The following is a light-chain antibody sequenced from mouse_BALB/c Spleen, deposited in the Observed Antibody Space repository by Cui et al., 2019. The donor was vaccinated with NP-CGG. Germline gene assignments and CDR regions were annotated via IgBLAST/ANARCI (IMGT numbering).Light chain of an antibody. CDR2: GTN. CDR1: TGAVTTSHY. V-gene: IGLV1*01. Sequence: QAVVTQECALTTSPGERVTLTCRSSTGAVTTSHYANWVQEKPDHLFTGLIGGTNNRAPGVPARFSGSLIGDKAALTITGAQTEDEAIYFCALWYSNHWVFGGGTKLTVL. J-gene: IGLJ1*01. CDR3: ALWYSNHWV.